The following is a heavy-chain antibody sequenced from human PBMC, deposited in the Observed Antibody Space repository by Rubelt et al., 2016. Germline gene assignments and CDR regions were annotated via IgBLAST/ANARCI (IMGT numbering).Heavy chain of an antibody. D-gene: IGHD6-19*01. CDR1: GGSFSGYY. Sequence: QVQLQQWGAGLLKPSETLSLTCAVYGGSFSGYYWSWIRQPTGKGLEWIGEINHSGRTNYNPSLKSCFTISIDASKIQFSLNLSSVTAADTAVYFCARGGGSGWYQDYWGQGTLVTVSS. CDR2: INHSGRT. V-gene: IGHV4-34*01. J-gene: IGHJ4*02. CDR3: ARGGGSGWYQDY.